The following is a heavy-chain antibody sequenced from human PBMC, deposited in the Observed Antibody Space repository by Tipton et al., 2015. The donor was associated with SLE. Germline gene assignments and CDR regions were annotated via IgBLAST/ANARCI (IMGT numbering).Heavy chain of an antibody. Sequence: TLSLTCTVSGASINSHNYYWAWIRQSPGRGLEWIASVFHSGSIYYNPSLQSRVTLSIDTSKNQFSLKLKSVTAADTAVYYCARHVGNDDILTGYYYYFDHWGRGTLVAVSS. D-gene: IGHD3-9*01. CDR1: GASINSHNYY. CDR2: VFHSGSI. V-gene: IGHV4-39*01. CDR3: ARHVGNDDILTGYYYYFDH. J-gene: IGHJ4*02.